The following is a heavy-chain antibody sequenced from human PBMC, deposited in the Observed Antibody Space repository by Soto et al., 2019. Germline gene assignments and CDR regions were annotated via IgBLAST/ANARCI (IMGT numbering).Heavy chain of an antibody. CDR1: GGSISSSSYY. V-gene: IGHV4-39*01. J-gene: IGHJ4*02. D-gene: IGHD4-17*01. Sequence: QLQLQESGPGLVKPSETLSLTCTVSGGSISSSSYYWGWIRQPPGKGLEWIGSIYYSGSTYYNPSLKSRVTISLDTSKNQFSLKLSSVTAADSTVYYCASTVAVYFDYWGQVTLVTGSS. CDR2: IYYSGST. CDR3: ASTVAVYFDY.